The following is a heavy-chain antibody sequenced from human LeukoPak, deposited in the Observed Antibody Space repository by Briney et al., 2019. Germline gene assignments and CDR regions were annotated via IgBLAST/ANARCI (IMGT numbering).Heavy chain of an antibody. Sequence: PGGSLRLSCAASGFIFSSYSMNWVRQAPGKGLEWVSFISTSSSYIYYADSVKGRFTISRDNAKNSLYLQMNSLGAEDTAVYYCARGGSSWYYFDYWGQGTLVTVSS. J-gene: IGHJ4*02. CDR3: ARGGSSWYYFDY. V-gene: IGHV3-21*01. CDR1: GFIFSSYS. D-gene: IGHD6-13*01. CDR2: ISTSSSYI.